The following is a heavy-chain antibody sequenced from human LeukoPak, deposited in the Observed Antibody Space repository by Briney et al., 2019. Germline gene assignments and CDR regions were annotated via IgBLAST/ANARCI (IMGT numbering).Heavy chain of an antibody. CDR3: AGAVAGSWFDP. CDR1: GGSISSGSYY. Sequence: SETLSLTCTVSGGSISSGSYYWSWIRQPPGKGLEWIAYIYYSGSTNYNPSLKSRVTISVDTSKNQFSLKMSSVTAADTAVYYCAGAVAGSWFDPWGQGTLVTVSS. V-gene: IGHV4-61*01. CDR2: IYYSGST. D-gene: IGHD6-19*01. J-gene: IGHJ5*02.